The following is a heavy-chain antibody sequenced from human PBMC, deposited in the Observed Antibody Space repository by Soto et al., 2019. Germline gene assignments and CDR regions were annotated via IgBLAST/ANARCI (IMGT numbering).Heavy chain of an antibody. Sequence: GGSLRLSCAASGFTFSNFAMIWVRQAPGKGLEWVSGISASGGGTHYADSVKGRFTISRDNSKNTLNLQMNSVRVEDTAVYYCVKLAYSSTDYWGQGTLVTVSS. D-gene: IGHD6-13*01. CDR2: ISASGGGT. J-gene: IGHJ4*02. CDR1: GFTFSNFA. V-gene: IGHV3-23*01. CDR3: VKLAYSSTDY.